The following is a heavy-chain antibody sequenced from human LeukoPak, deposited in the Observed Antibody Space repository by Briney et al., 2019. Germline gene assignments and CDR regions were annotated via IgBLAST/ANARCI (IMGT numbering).Heavy chain of an antibody. V-gene: IGHV3-7*01. CDR1: GFTFSSYW. D-gene: IGHD3-22*01. Sequence: GGSLRLSCAASGFTFSSYWMTWVRQAPGKGLEWVANIKQDGSAKYYVDSLRGRFSISTDNVKNSLFLQMNSLSAEDTAVYYCARCPYDSSGYYSVPSHLDYWGQGTLGTVSS. CDR3: ARCPYDSSGYYSVPSHLDY. CDR2: IKQDGSAK. J-gene: IGHJ4*02.